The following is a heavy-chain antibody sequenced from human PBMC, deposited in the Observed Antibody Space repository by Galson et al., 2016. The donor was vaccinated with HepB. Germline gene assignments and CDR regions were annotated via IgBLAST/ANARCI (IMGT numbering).Heavy chain of an antibody. D-gene: IGHD2-21*01. J-gene: IGHJ3*02. Sequence: SISSSRYYWGWIRQPPGKGLEWIGSVYYSGTAYYDPSLKSRVSISVDTSKNQFSLRLSSVTAGDTAVYFCASHCGGDCYNNLADAFDIWGRGTMVTVSS. CDR3: ASHCGGDCYNNLADAFDI. CDR1: SISSSRYY. CDR2: VYYSGTA. V-gene: IGHV4-39*01.